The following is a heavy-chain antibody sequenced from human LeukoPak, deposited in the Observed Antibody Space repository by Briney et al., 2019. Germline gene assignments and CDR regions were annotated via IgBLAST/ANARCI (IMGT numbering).Heavy chain of an antibody. D-gene: IGHD6-19*01. CDR2: INHSGST. V-gene: IGHV4-34*01. J-gene: IGHJ4*02. CDR3: ARINIAVAGDY. Sequence: SETLSLTCAVYGGSFSGYYWSWIRQPPGKGLEWIGEINHSGSTNHNPSLKSRVTISVDTSKNQFSLKLSSVTAADTAVYYCARINIAVAGDYWGQGTLVTVSS. CDR1: GGSFSGYY.